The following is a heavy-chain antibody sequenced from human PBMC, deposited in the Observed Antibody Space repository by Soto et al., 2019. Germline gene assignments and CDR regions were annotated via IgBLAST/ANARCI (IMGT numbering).Heavy chain of an antibody. Sequence: HPGGSLRLSCAASGFAFNTYGFHWVRQGPGKGQEWLSVIWYDGNKKDYADSVKGRFNISRDDSKNTIYLQMNSLTAEDTAVYYYARDKWASGCSSLTCSHFDYWGQGTLVTVSS. V-gene: IGHV3-33*01. J-gene: IGHJ4*02. D-gene: IGHD2-2*01. CDR3: ARDKWASGCSSLTCSHFDY. CDR2: IWYDGNKK. CDR1: GFAFNTYG.